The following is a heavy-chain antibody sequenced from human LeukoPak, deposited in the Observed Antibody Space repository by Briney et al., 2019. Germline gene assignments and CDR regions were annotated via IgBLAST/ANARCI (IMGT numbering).Heavy chain of an antibody. Sequence: GRDLRLSCAASGFTFSSYTMHWVRQAPGKGLEWVAVISYDGSNKYYADSVKGRFTISRDNSKITLYLQMNSLRAEDTAVYYCARLRYGDYVYFDYWGQGTLVTVSS. CDR3: ARLRYGDYVYFDY. V-gene: IGHV3-30*04. J-gene: IGHJ4*02. D-gene: IGHD4-17*01. CDR1: GFTFSSYT. CDR2: ISYDGSNK.